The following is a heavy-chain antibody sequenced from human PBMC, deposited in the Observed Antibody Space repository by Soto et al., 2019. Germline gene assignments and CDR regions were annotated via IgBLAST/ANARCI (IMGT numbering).Heavy chain of an antibody. CDR3: ARRGGYVAFDF. CDR1: GFTFSTYG. V-gene: IGHV3-33*01. Sequence: QVQLVESGGGVVQPGRSLRLSCAVSGFTFSTYGMHWVRQAPGKGLEWVAVIWYDGSNKYYADSVKGRFTISRDNSKNTLDLKMNSLGAENRAVYYCARRGGYVAFDFGGQGTIVTFSS. CDR2: IWYDGSNK. J-gene: IGHJ3*01. D-gene: IGHD3-16*01.